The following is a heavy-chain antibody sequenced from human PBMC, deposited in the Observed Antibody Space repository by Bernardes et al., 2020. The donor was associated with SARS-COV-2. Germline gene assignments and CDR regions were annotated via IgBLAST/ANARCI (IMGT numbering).Heavy chain of an antibody. CDR2: ISYDGSNK. Sequence: GGSLRLSCAVSGFTSSSHNMHWVRQAPGKGLEWVAVISYDGSNKYYADSVKGRFTISRDNSKNTLYLQMNSLRAEDTAVYYCARDGYQLRGAFDYWGQGTLVTVSS. CDR3: ARDGYQLRGAFDY. D-gene: IGHD5-18*01. V-gene: IGHV3-30*03. J-gene: IGHJ4*02. CDR1: GFTSSSHN.